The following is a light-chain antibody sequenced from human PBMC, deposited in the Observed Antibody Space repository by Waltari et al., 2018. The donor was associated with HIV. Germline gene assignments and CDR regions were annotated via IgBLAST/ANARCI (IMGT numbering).Light chain of an antibody. Sequence: QSVLTQSPSASGTPGQRVSISCSGSSSNIGSNTVSWYQQVPGTAPKVFIYNNDGRASGVPDRFSGSKSGTSASLAISGLQSEDEADYYCATWDDSLNGWVFGGGTKVTVL. J-gene: IGLJ3*02. V-gene: IGLV1-44*01. CDR2: NND. CDR1: SSNIGSNT. CDR3: ATWDDSLNGWV.